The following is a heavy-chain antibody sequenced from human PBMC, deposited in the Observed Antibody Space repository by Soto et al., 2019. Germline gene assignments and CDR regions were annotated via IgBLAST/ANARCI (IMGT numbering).Heavy chain of an antibody. V-gene: IGHV3-74*01. CDR1: GFTFSSYW. CDR3: AKNHLPQSYYDLPWFDP. J-gene: IGHJ5*02. Sequence: HPGGSLRLSCAASGFTFSSYWMHWVRQAPGKGLVWVSRINSDGSSTSYADSVKGRFTISRDNSKNTLYLQMNSLRAEDTAVYYCAKNHLPQSYYDLPWFDPWGQGTLVTVSS. CDR2: INSDGSST. D-gene: IGHD3-3*01.